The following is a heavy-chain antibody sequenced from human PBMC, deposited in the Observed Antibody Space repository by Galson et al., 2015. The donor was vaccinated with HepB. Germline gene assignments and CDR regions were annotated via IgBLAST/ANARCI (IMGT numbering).Heavy chain of an antibody. CDR2: VSNGGART. V-gene: IGHV3-23*01. CDR3: AKDLLRSSGWFSVEY. Sequence: SLRLSCAASGFIFSYFDMIWVRQAPGKGLEWVSAVSNGGARTYYSDPVQGRFTISSDNAKNTVYLQMHSLRAEDTAVYYCAKDLLRSSGWFSVEYCGQGALVTVSS. J-gene: IGHJ4*02. D-gene: IGHD6-19*01. CDR1: GFIFSYFD.